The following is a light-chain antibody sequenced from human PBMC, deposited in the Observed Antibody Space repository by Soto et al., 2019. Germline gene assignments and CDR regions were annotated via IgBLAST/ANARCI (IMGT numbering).Light chain of an antibody. V-gene: IGLV1-40*01. CDR1: SSNIGAGYD. Sequence: QSVLTQTPSVSGAPGQKITMSCTGSSSNIGAGYDVHWYQQLPGAAPRLLIYADNNRPSGVPDRLSASNSGTSASLAITGLQGEDEAVYYCQSYDTSLSGVIFGAGTKLTVL. CDR2: ADN. J-gene: IGLJ2*01. CDR3: QSYDTSLSGVI.